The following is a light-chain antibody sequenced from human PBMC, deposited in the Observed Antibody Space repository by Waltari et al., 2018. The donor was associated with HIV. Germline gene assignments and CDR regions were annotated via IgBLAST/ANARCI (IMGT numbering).Light chain of an antibody. Sequence: QSALTQSASVSGSPGQSITISCTGTSSDVGAYTLVSWYQQHPGHVPKLLIYEVTNRPSGVSTRFSGSKSANTASLTISGLQAEDEADYYCCSYAGSGLVFGGGTKLTVL. CDR2: EVT. CDR3: CSYAGSGLV. J-gene: IGLJ3*02. CDR1: SSDVGAYTL. V-gene: IGLV2-23*02.